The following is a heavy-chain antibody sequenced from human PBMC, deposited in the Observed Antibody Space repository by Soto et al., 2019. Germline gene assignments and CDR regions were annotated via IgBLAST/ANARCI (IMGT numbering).Heavy chain of an antibody. CDR1: GGSISSGSYY. V-gene: IGHV4-61*01. Sequence: ETLSLTCTVSGGSISSGSYYWSWIRQPPGKGLEWIGYIYYSGSTNYNPTLKSRVTISVDTSKNQFSLKLSSVTAADTAVYYCSRRIYCSGGSCYLDYWGQGTLVTVSS. CDR3: SRRIYCSGGSCYLDY. CDR2: IYYSGST. J-gene: IGHJ4*02. D-gene: IGHD2-15*01.